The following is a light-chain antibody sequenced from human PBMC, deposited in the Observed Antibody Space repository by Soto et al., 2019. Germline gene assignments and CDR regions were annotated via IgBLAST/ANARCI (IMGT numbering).Light chain of an antibody. CDR3: QQRSDWPPIT. CDR1: QSVSNY. Sequence: EIVMTQSPATLSVSPGERATLSCRASQSVSNYLSWYQQKPGQAPRLLIYDASNRATDIPARFSGSGSGTDFTLTISNLEPEDFAVYYCQQRSDWPPITFGQGTRLEIK. J-gene: IGKJ5*01. V-gene: IGKV3-11*01. CDR2: DAS.